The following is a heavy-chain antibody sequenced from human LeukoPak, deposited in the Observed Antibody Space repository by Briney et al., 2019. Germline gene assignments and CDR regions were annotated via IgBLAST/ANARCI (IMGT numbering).Heavy chain of an antibody. V-gene: IGHV3-74*01. CDR1: GFTFSSYW. J-gene: IGHJ4*02. CDR2: INSDGSST. CDR3: ARDPARYYFDY. Sequence: GGSLRLSCAASGFTFSSYWMHWVRQAPGKGRVWVSRINSDGSSTSYADSVKGRFTISRDNAKNTLYLQMNSLRAEDTAVYYCARDPARYYFDYWGQGTLVTVSS.